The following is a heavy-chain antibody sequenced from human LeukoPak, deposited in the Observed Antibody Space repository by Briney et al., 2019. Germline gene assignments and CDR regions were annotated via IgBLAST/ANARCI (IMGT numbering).Heavy chain of an antibody. CDR3: ASGDYGDNWFDP. CDR1: GASISSYY. J-gene: IGHJ5*02. V-gene: IGHV4-59*01. CDR2: IYYSGST. Sequence: SETLSLTCTVSGASISSYYWNWIRQPPGKGLEWIGYIYYSGSTNYNPSLKSRVTISVDTSKNQFSLKLSSVTAADTAVYYCASGDYGDNWFDPWGQGTLVTVSS. D-gene: IGHD4-17*01.